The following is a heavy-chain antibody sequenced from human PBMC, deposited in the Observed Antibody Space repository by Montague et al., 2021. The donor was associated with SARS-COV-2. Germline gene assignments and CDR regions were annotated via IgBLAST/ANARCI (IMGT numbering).Heavy chain of an antibody. J-gene: IGHJ6*02. Sequence: SETLSLTCTVSGGSISSSNYYWGWIRRPPGKGLEWIGNMYYSGSTYHNPSLKSRVTISIDTSKNQFSLKLSSVTAADTAVYYCARDDIVLQGVTKGMDVWGQGTTVTVSS. D-gene: IGHD3-10*01. V-gene: IGHV4-39*07. CDR2: MYYSGST. CDR1: GGSISSSNYY. CDR3: ARDDIVLQGVTKGMDV.